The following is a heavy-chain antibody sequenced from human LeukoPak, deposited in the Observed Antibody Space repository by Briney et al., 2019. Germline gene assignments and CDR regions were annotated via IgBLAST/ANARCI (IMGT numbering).Heavy chain of an antibody. Sequence: ASVKVSCKASGGTFSSYAISWVRQAPGQGLEWMGGIIPISGTANYAQKFQGRVTITADESTSTAYMELSSLRSEDTAVYYCAREPSGWWYYFDYWGQGTLVTVSS. V-gene: IGHV1-69*13. J-gene: IGHJ4*02. D-gene: IGHD6-19*01. CDR3: AREPSGWWYYFDY. CDR2: IIPISGTA. CDR1: GGTFSSYA.